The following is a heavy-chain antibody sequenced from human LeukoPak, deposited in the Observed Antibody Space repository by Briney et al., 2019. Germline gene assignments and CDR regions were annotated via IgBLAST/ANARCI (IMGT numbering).Heavy chain of an antibody. J-gene: IGHJ4*02. D-gene: IGHD3-10*01. CDR1: GYTFTNYA. CDR2: ITAGNGNT. Sequence: ASVKVSCKTSGYTFTNYALHWVRQAPGQRPEWTGWITAGNGNTKYSQNFQGRVTITRDTSASTAYMELSSLRSEDTAVYYCASLLGVRGVIRYYFDYWGQGTLVTVSS. CDR3: ASLLGVRGVIRYYFDY. V-gene: IGHV1-3*01.